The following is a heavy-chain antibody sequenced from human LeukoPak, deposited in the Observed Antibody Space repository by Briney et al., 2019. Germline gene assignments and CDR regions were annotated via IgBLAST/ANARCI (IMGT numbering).Heavy chain of an antibody. D-gene: IGHD3-10*01. CDR1: GFTFSNYW. Sequence: QAGGSLRLSCVASGFTFSNYWMTWVRQAPEKGLEWEASMKQDGSDKYYVDSVKGRFTIPRDNGKKSLYLQMNSQRAEDTAVYYCARDGGVGFDMWGQGTMVSVSS. CDR3: ARDGGVGFDM. V-gene: IGHV3-7*01. J-gene: IGHJ3*02. CDR2: MKQDGSDK.